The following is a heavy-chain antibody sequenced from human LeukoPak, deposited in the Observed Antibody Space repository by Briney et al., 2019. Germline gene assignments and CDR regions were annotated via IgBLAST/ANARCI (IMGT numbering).Heavy chain of an antibody. CDR2: ISPGGGTT. J-gene: IGHJ4*02. Sequence: QPGGSLRLSCAVSGFAFGSEAMSWVRQSPARGLEWVASISPGGGTTYYADYVKGRFTISRDNSKNTLYLQMNSLRAEDTAVYYCAKVDLTSNYFDYWGQGTLVTVSS. D-gene: IGHD2/OR15-2a*01. CDR1: GFAFGSEA. CDR3: AKVDLTSNYFDY. V-gene: IGHV3-23*01.